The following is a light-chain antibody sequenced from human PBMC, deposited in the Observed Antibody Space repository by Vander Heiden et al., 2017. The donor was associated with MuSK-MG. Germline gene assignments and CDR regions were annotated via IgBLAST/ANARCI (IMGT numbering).Light chain of an antibody. CDR2: RSN. CDR3: AAWDDSLNVL. J-gene: IGLJ2*01. V-gene: IGLV1-47*01. Sequence: QSVLTQPPSASGTPGQRVTISCSGSRSNIGTNYVYWYQLLPGTAPKLLIYRSNQRPSGVPDRFSGSKSGTSASLAISGLRSEDEADYYCAAWDDSLNVLFGGGTKLTVL. CDR1: RSNIGTNY.